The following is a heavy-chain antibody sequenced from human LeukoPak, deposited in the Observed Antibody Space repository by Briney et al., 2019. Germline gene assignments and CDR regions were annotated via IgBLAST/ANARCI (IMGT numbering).Heavy chain of an antibody. Sequence: ASVKVSCKASGYTFTSYYMHWVRQAPGQGLEWMGRINPNSGGTNYAQKFQGRVTMTRDTSISTVYMELSSLRSEDTAVYYCARDQGLVVPAAINYWGQGTLVTVSS. V-gene: IGHV1-2*06. CDR3: ARDQGLVVPAAINY. J-gene: IGHJ4*02. CDR2: INPNSGGT. CDR1: GYTFTSYY. D-gene: IGHD2-2*02.